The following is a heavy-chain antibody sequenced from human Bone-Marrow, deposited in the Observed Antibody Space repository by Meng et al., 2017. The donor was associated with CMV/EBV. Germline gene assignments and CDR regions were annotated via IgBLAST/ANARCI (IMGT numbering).Heavy chain of an antibody. Sequence: ASVKVSCKASGYTFTSYDINWVRQATGQGLEWMGRMNPNSGNTGYAQKFQGRVTMTRNTSISTAYMELSSLRSEDTAVYYCARTSGLTIFGVSGYYYYGMDVWGQGTTVTVS. CDR3: ARTSGLTIFGVSGYYYYGMDV. CDR2: MNPNSGNT. CDR1: GYTFTSYD. J-gene: IGHJ6*02. D-gene: IGHD3-3*01. V-gene: IGHV1-8*01.